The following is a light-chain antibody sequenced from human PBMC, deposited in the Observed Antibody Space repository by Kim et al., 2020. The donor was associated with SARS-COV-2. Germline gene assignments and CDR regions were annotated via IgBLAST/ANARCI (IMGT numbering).Light chain of an antibody. V-gene: IGLV2-8*01. CDR2: EVN. J-gene: IGLJ1*01. Sequence: QSALTQPRSVSGSPGQSVTISCTGTSSDVGGYNYVSWYQQHPGKAPKLMIYEVNKRPSGVPDRFSGSKSGSTASLTVSGLQAEDEADYYCFSYAGSTYVFGTGTKVTVL. CDR3: FSYAGSTYV. CDR1: SSDVGGYNY.